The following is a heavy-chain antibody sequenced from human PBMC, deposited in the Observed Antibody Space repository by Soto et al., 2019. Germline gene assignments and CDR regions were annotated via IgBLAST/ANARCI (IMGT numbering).Heavy chain of an antibody. V-gene: IGHV4-59*01. CDR3: ARGAVYDYIWGSYRPGIFDP. D-gene: IGHD3-16*02. CDR2: IYYSGST. J-gene: IGHJ5*02. CDR1: GFSISSYY. Sequence: SETLSLTCPVSGFSISSYYWSWIRQPPGRGLEWIGYIYYSGSTNYNPSLKSRVTISVDTSKNQFSLKLSSVTAADTAVYYCARGAVYDYIWGSYRPGIFDPWGQGTLVTVSS.